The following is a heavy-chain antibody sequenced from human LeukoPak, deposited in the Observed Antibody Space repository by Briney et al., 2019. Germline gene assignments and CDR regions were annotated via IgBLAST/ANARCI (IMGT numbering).Heavy chain of an antibody. D-gene: IGHD6-6*01. V-gene: IGHV1-18*01. CDR1: GYTFTSYG. CDR2: ISAYNGNT. CDR3: ARESISPPNNYYYYMDV. J-gene: IGHJ6*03. Sequence: ASVKVSCKASGYTFTSYGISWVRQAPGQGLEWMGWISAYNGNTNYAQKLQGRVTMTTDTSTSTAYMELSSLRSEDTAVYYCARESISPPNNYYYYMDVWGKGTTVTVSS.